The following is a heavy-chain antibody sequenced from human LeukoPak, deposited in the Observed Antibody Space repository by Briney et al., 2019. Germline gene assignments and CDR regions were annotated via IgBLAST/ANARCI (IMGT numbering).Heavy chain of an antibody. CDR3: ARDLAWGAFDY. CDR1: GFTFSNHG. J-gene: IGHJ4*02. CDR2: ISPRGGGT. V-gene: IGHV3-23*01. D-gene: IGHD7-27*01. Sequence: GGTLRLSCAASGFTFSNHGMNWVRQAPGKGLEWLSGISPRGGGTYYADSVKGRFTISRDDSKNTLSLQMNSLRVEDTAVYYCARDLAWGAFDYWGQGTLVTVSS.